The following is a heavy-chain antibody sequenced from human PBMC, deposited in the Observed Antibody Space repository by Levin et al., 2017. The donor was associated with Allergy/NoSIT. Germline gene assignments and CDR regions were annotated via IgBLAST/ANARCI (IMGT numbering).Heavy chain of an antibody. V-gene: IGHV3-23*01. Sequence: PGESLKISCAASGFIFSNYVMGWARQAPGKGLEWVSIISDSGGSTFYADSVKGRFTISRDNSKNTLYLQMNSLSAEDTAVYYCAKDPRRLNLYGSGGWAFDIWGQGTMVTVSS. CDR2: ISDSGGST. J-gene: IGHJ3*02. CDR3: AKDPRRLNLYGSGGWAFDI. D-gene: IGHD3-10*01. CDR1: GFIFSNYV.